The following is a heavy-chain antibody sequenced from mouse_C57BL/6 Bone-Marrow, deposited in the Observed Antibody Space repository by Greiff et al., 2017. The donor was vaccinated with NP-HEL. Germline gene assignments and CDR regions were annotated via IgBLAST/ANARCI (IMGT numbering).Heavy chain of an antibody. CDR2: IRNKANGYTT. CDR1: GFTFTDYY. Sequence: EVMLVESGGGLVQPGGSLSLSCAASGFTFTDYYMSWVRQPPGKALEWLGFIRNKANGYTTEYSASVKGRFAISRDNSQSILYLQMNALRAEDSATYYCARSRYFDVWGTGTTVTVSS. J-gene: IGHJ1*03. CDR3: ARSRYFDV. V-gene: IGHV7-3*01.